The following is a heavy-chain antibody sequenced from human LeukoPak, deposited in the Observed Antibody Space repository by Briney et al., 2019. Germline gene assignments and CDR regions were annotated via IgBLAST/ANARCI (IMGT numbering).Heavy chain of an antibody. Sequence: PSETLSLTCTVSGGSISSSSYYRGWIRQPPGKGLEWIGSIFYSGSTYYNPSLKSRVTISVDTSKNQFSLKLSSVTAADTAVYYCARLFGRYFGRWFDYWGQGTLVTVSS. CDR1: GGSISSSSYY. J-gene: IGHJ4*02. D-gene: IGHD1-26*01. V-gene: IGHV4-39*01. CDR2: IFYSGST. CDR3: ARLFGRYFGRWFDY.